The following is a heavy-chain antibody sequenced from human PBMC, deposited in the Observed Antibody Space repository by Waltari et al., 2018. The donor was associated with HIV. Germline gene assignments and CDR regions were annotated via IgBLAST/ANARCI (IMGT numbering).Heavy chain of an antibody. CDR2: ICSLQNFI. Sequence: EVILVESGGGLVRRGGYLRHAWAAPGFRFDDHNMNWVRQGPGKGLEWVASICSLQNFIQYADSVKGRFTVSRDNARNSLYLQMNSLTAEDTAVYYCARGPPSGWSWFDPWGQGTLVTVSS. D-gene: IGHD6-19*01. CDR1: GFRFDDHN. J-gene: IGHJ5*02. CDR3: ARGPPSGWSWFDP. V-gene: IGHV3-21*01.